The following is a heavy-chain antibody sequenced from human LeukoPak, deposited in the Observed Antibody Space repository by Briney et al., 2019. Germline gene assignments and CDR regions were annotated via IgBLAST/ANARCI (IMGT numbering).Heavy chain of an antibody. V-gene: IGHV5-51*01. CDR1: GYSFTTNW. J-gene: IGHJ5*02. Sequence: PGESLEISCKGSGYSFTTNWIAWVRQMAGKGLEWMGIIYPGDSDTRYSPSFQGQVTISADKSITTAYLQWSSLKASDTAIYYCARIPASGGYDRAGFDPWGQGTLVTVSS. D-gene: IGHD5-12*01. CDR2: IYPGDSDT. CDR3: ARIPASGGYDRAGFDP.